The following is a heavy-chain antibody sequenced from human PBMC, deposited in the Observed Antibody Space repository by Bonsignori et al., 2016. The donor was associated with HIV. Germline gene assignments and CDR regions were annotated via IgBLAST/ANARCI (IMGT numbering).Heavy chain of an antibody. V-gene: IGHV3-48*02. D-gene: IGHD3-10*01. Sequence: WIRQPPGKGLEWVSYISSSSSTIYYADSVKGRFTISRDNAKNSLYLQMNSLRDEDTAVYYCARDVSSGWNYYYYMDVWGKGTTVTVSS. CDR3: ARDVSSGWNYYYYMDV. CDR2: ISSSSSTI. J-gene: IGHJ6*03.